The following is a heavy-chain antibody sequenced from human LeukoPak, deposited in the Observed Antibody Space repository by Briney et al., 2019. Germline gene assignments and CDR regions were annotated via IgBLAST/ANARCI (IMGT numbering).Heavy chain of an antibody. J-gene: IGHJ4*02. CDR2: TSGSGGST. CDR3: AKSGGYSYVENFGY. Sequence: GGSLRLSCAASGFTFRSYAMNWVRQAPGKGLEWVSGTSGSGGSTFYADSVKGRFTMSRDNSKDTLYLQMNSLRAEDTAVYYCAKSGGYSYVENFGYWGQGTLVTVSS. D-gene: IGHD5-18*01. CDR1: GFTFRSYA. V-gene: IGHV3-23*01.